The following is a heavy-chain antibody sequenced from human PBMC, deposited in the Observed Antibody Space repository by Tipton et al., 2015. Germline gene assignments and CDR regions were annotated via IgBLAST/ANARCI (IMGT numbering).Heavy chain of an antibody. CDR3: AKDRSEEWELPY. CDR2: ISYDGSDI. V-gene: IGHV3-30*18. J-gene: IGHJ4*02. Sequence: SLRLSCAASGFTFSIYGMHWVRQAPGKGLEWVAVISYDGSDIYYADSVKGRFTISRDNSKNTLYLQMNSLRAEDTAVYYCAKDRSEEWELPYWGQGTLVTVSS. D-gene: IGHD1-26*01. CDR1: GFTFSIYG.